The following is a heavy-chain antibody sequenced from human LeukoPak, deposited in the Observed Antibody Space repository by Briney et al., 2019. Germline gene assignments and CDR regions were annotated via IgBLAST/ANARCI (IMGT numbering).Heavy chain of an antibody. CDR2: IYHSGST. J-gene: IGHJ4*02. CDR3: AKSGYNRFDY. Sequence: SETLSLTCTVSGYSISSGFYWGWIRQPPGKGLEWIGNIYHSGSTYYNPSLKSRVTISVDTSKNQFSLKLISVTAADTAVYYCAKSGYNRFDYWGQGTLVTVSS. D-gene: IGHD5-24*01. V-gene: IGHV4-38-2*02. CDR1: GYSISSGFY.